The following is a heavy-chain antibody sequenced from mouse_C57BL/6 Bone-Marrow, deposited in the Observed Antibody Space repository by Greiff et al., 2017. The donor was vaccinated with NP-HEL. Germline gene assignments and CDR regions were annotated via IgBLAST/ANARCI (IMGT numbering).Heavy chain of an antibody. CDR2: IYPGSGST. V-gene: IGHV1-55*01. CDR3: ARGYFDV. J-gene: IGHJ1*03. Sequence: QVQLQQPGAELVRPGSSVKLSCKASGYTFTSYWMDWVKQRPGQGLEWIGDIYPGSGSTNYNEKFKSKATLTVDTSSSTAYMQLSSLTSEDSAVYYCARGYFDVWGTGTTVTVSS. CDR1: GYTFTSYW.